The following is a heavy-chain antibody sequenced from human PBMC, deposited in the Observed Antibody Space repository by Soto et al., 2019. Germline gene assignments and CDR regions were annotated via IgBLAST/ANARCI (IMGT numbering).Heavy chain of an antibody. V-gene: IGHV4-59*01. CDR1: GGSISRYY. CDR3: ARLHDTAMFDYYGMDV. Sequence: PSETLSLTCTVSGGSISRYYWSWIRQPPGKGLEWIGYIYYSGSTNYNPSLKSRVTISVDTSKNQFSLKLSSVTAADTAVYYCARLHDTAMFDYYGMDVWGQGTTVTVSS. J-gene: IGHJ6*02. D-gene: IGHD5-18*01. CDR2: IYYSGST.